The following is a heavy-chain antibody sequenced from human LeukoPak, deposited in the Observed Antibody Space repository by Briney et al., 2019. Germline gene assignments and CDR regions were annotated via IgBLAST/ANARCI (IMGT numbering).Heavy chain of an antibody. CDR1: GGSITNYA. Sequence: ASVKVSCKFSGGSITNYAISWVRQAPGQGLDWMGRITPLLDSTNYAPKFQGRVTITADKSTNTAFMELSSLTSEDTAMYYCARGGAITMVRGATLDYWGQGTLVTVSS. CDR3: ARGGAITMVRGATLDY. V-gene: IGHV1-69*06. D-gene: IGHD3-10*01. J-gene: IGHJ4*02. CDR2: ITPLLDST.